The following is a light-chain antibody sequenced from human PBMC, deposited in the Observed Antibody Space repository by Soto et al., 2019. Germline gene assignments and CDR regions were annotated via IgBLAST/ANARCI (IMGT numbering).Light chain of an antibody. CDR3: QQLNSYPYT. J-gene: IGKJ2*01. CDR2: AAS. Sequence: IQLTQSPSSLSASVGDRVTITCRASQGISSYLAWYQQKPGKAPKLLIYAASTLQSGVQSRFSGSESGTDFTLTISSLQPKDFATYYCQQLNSYPYTFGQGTKLEIK. V-gene: IGKV1-9*01. CDR1: QGISSY.